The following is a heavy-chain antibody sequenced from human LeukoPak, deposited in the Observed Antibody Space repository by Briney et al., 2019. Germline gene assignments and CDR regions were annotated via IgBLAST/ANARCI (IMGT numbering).Heavy chain of an antibody. Sequence: QFGGSLRLSCAASGFTFSGSALHWVRQASGKGLEWVGRIRGKGDSYSTAYAASVKGRFTISRDDSKNTAYLQMNSLKTEDTAVYYCRGAYYDSGGPEYYFDYWGQGTLVTVSS. V-gene: IGHV3-73*01. CDR3: RGAYYDSGGPEYYFDY. J-gene: IGHJ4*02. D-gene: IGHD3-22*01. CDR2: IRGKGDSYST. CDR1: GFTFSGSA.